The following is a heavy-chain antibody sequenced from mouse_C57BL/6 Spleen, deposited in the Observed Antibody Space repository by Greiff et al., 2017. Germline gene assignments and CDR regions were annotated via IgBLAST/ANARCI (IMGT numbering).Heavy chain of an antibody. CDR3: ARITTVDYYAMDY. V-gene: IGHV1-69*01. CDR1: GYTFTSYW. CDR2: IDPSDSYT. D-gene: IGHD1-1*01. Sequence: QVQLQQPGAELVMPGASVKLSCKASGYTFTSYWMHWVKQRPGQGLEWIGEIDPSDSYTNYNQKFKGKSTLTVDKSSSTAYMQLSSLTSEDSAVYYCARITTVDYYAMDYWGQGTSVTVSS. J-gene: IGHJ4*01.